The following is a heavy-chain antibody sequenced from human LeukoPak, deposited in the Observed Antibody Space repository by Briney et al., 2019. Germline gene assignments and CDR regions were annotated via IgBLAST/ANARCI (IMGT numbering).Heavy chain of an antibody. CDR2: IIPILGIA. V-gene: IGHV1-69*10. D-gene: IGHD4/OR15-4a*01. Sequence: ASVKVSCKASGGTFSSYTISWVRQAPGQGLEWMGGIIPILGIANYAQKFQGRVTITADKSTSTAYMELSSLRSEDTAVYYCATRHLGANDYWGQGTLVTVSS. CDR3: ATRHLGANDY. CDR1: GGTFSSYT. J-gene: IGHJ4*02.